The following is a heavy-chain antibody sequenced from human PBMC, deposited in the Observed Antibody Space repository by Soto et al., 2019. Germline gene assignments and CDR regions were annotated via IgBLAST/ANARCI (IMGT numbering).Heavy chain of an antibody. D-gene: IGHD3-10*01. Sequence: SETLPLTCTVSGGSISSSYWSWIRQPPGKGLEWIGYIYYTGSTNYNPSLKSRVTISVDTSKNHFSLKLSSVTAADTAVYYCASEQYYCGSGTLSGMDVWGQGTTVTVAS. CDR3: ASEQYYCGSGTLSGMDV. J-gene: IGHJ6*02. CDR1: GGSISSSY. V-gene: IGHV4-59*01. CDR2: IYYTGST.